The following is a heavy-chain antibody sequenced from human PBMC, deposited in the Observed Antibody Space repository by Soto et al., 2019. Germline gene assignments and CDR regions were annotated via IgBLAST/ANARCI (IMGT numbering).Heavy chain of an antibody. CDR3: AKEHFSGWYSY. V-gene: IGHV3-30*18. J-gene: IGHJ4*02. CDR1: GFTFSSYG. CDR2: ISYDGSNK. D-gene: IGHD6-19*01. Sequence: QVQLVESGGGVVQPGRSLRLSCAASGFTFSSYGMHWVRQAPGKGLEWVAVISYDGSNKYYADSVKGRFTISRDNSKNTLYLQMNSLRAEDTAVYYCAKEHFSGWYSYWGQGTLVTVSS.